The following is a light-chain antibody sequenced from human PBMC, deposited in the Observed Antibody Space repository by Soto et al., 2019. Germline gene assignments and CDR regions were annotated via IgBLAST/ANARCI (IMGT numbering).Light chain of an antibody. CDR1: QSFDTK. CDR2: DAS. V-gene: IGKV3-11*01. Sequence: ETVLTQSPATLSLSPGERATLSCRATQSFDTKVVWYQQRPGQAPRLLLYDASNRATGIPARFSGSGSGTDFTLTIGSLEPEDSAVYYCQQRSNWPPLTFGGGTKVEIK. J-gene: IGKJ4*01. CDR3: QQRSNWPPLT.